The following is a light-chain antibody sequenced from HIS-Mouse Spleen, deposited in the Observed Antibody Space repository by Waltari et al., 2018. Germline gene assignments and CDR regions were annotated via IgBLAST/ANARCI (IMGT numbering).Light chain of an antibody. CDR1: QSISSW. J-gene: IGKJ4*01. CDR3: QQYNSDSLT. V-gene: IGKV1-5*03. CDR2: KAS. Sequence: IQMTQSHSTLSASVGDRVTITCLASQSISSWLDWYQQKPGKATKILIYKASSLESGVPSRFSGSGYGTEFTLNISSLQPDDLATYYCQQYNSDSLTIGGGTKVEIK.